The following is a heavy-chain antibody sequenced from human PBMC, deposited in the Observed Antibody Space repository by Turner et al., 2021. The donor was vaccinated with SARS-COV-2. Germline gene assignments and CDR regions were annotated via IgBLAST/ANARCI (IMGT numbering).Heavy chain of an antibody. CDR1: GGSFSSYA. D-gene: IGHD4-17*01. J-gene: IGHJ5*02. V-gene: IGHV1-69*01. CDR2: IIPIFGTA. Sequence: QVQLVQSGAEVKKPGSSVTVSCKASGGSFSSYAISWVRQAPGQGLEWMGGIIPIFGTANYAQKFQGRVTITADESTSIDYMELSSLRSEDTAVYYGVVGDYPRRFDPWGQGTLVTVSS. CDR3: VVGDYPRRFDP.